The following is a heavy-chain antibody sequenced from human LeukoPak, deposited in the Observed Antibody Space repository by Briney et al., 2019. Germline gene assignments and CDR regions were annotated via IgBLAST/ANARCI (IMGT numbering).Heavy chain of an antibody. J-gene: IGHJ4*02. V-gene: IGHV1-18*01. D-gene: IGHD5-18*01. Sequence: ASVKVSCKASGYTFTSYGISWVRQAPGQGLEWMGWISAYNGNTNYAQKLQGRVTMTTDTSTSTAYMELRSLRSDDTAVYYCARDKILAHYSYGHFDYWGQGTLVTVSS. CDR2: ISAYNGNT. CDR1: GYTFTSYG. CDR3: ARDKILAHYSYGHFDY.